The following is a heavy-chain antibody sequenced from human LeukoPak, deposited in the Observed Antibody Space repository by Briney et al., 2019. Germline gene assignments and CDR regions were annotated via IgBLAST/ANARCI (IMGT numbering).Heavy chain of an antibody. CDR2: IYYSGST. D-gene: IGHD5-12*01. Sequence: PSETLSLTCTVSGGSISTSSYYWGWIRQPPGKGLEWIGSIYYSGSTYYNPSLESRVTISLDTSKNQFSLKLSSVTAADTAVYYCARGDSGYDYGFDNWGQGTLVTVSS. CDR1: GGSISTSSYY. V-gene: IGHV4-39*07. J-gene: IGHJ4*02. CDR3: ARGDSGYDYGFDN.